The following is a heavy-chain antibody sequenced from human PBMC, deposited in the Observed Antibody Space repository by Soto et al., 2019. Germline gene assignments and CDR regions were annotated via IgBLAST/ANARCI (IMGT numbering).Heavy chain of an antibody. D-gene: IGHD3-9*01. V-gene: IGHV3-23*01. J-gene: IGHJ1*01. CDR3: AKGTGTGEYFQH. CDR1: GFTFSSYA. CDR2: ISGSGGST. Sequence: GGSLRLSYAASGFTFSSYAMSWVRQAPGKGLEWVSAISGSGGSTYYADSVKGRFTIPRDNSKNTLYLQMNSLRAEDTAVYYCAKGTGTGEYFQHWGQGTLVTVSS.